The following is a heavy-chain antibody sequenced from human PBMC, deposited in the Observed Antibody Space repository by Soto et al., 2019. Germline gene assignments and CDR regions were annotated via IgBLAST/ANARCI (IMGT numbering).Heavy chain of an antibody. V-gene: IGHV3-7*01. J-gene: IGHJ6*02. CDR1: GFTFSTYW. Sequence: GSLRLSCAASGFTFSTYWMSWVRQAPGKGLEWVANIKEDGSEKYYVDSVEGRFTISRDNAKNSLYLQMTSLRAEDTALYYCARGWGYFDSSGFPYLYAMDVWGQGTTVTVSS. CDR3: ARGWGYFDSSGFPYLYAMDV. D-gene: IGHD3-22*01. CDR2: IKEDGSEK.